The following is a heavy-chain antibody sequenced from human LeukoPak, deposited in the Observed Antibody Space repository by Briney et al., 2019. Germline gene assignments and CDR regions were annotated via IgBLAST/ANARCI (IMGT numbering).Heavy chain of an antibody. Sequence: GGSLRLSCVASGFSFGNYAMSWVRQAPGKGLQWVSQISGAGGATWYAGFARDRFTISRDNSKKTLYLQMSGLRVEDTAMYYCVKDPRDTYGTNWFVSWGQGTLLIVSS. D-gene: IGHD2-21*01. J-gene: IGHJ5*01. V-gene: IGHV3-23*01. CDR3: VKDPRDTYGTNWFVS. CDR1: GFSFGNYA. CDR2: ISGAGGAT.